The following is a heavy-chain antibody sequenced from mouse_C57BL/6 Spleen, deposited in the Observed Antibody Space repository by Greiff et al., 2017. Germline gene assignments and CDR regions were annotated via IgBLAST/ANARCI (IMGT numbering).Heavy chain of an antibody. D-gene: IGHD1-1*01. CDR1: GFNIKNTY. Sequence: VQLQQSVAELVRPGASVKLSCTASGFNIKNTYMHWVKQRPEQGLEWIGRIDPANGNTKYAPKFQGKATITTDTSSNTAYLQLSSLTAKATDIYVCACSRISSAYWGQGTLVTVSA. J-gene: IGHJ3*01. CDR3: ACSRISSAY. CDR2: IDPANGNT. V-gene: IGHV14-3*01.